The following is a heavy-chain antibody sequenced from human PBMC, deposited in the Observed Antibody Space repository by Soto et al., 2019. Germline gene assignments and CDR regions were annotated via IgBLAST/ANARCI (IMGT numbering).Heavy chain of an antibody. V-gene: IGHV3-7*05. Sequence: PGGSLRLSCVASGFTFSDYWMSWVRQTPDKGLEWVANVKDDGSGENYVDYVKGRFIISRDNSKKSVNLQMNRLRVEYTCLYYCARDGRWDIMRGYEHWGLGTLVTVSS. CDR3: ARDGRWDIMRGYEH. CDR1: GFTFSDYW. CDR2: VKDDGSGE. J-gene: IGHJ4*02. D-gene: IGHD1-26*01.